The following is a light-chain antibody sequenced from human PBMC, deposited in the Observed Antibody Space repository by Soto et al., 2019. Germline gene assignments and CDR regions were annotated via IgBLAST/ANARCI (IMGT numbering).Light chain of an antibody. J-gene: IGLJ1*01. V-gene: IGLV6-57*01. CDR2: EDN. Sequence: NFMLTQPHSVSESPGKTVTISCTRSSGSIASNYVQWYQQRPGSYPTTLIYEDNQRPSGVPDRFSGSIDSSSNSASLTISGLKTEDEADYYCQYYDSSSYVLGTGTKVTVL. CDR3: QYYDSSSYV. CDR1: SGSIASNY.